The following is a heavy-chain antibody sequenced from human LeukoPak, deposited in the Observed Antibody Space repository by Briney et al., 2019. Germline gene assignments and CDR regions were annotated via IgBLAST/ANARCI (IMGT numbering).Heavy chain of an antibody. D-gene: IGHD4-23*01. CDR1: GFSLSTSGMC. Sequence: GSGPTLVNPTQTLTLTCTFSGFSLSTSGMCVSWIRQPPGKALEWLARIDWDDDKYYSTSLKTRLTISKDTSKNQVVLTMTNMDPVDTATYYCARMRRGGNSVDDAFDIWGQGTMVTVSS. CDR3: ARMRRGGNSVDDAFDI. J-gene: IGHJ3*02. V-gene: IGHV2-70*11. CDR2: IDWDDDK.